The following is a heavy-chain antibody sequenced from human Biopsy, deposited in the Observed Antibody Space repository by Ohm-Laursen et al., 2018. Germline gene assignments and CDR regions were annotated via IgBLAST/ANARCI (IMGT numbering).Heavy chain of an antibody. CDR2: ISHTGYT. Sequence: SDTLSLTCTVSGSSFTGHYWTWIRQPPGKGLEWIGHISHTGYTSYKSSLKSRVTISLDTSRKHFSLRLTSLAAADTAVYYCARGSNEYGGLYFPHWGQGTLVTVSS. J-gene: IGHJ1*01. V-gene: IGHV4-59*11. D-gene: IGHD4-23*01. CDR3: ARGSNEYGGLYFPH. CDR1: GSSFTGHY.